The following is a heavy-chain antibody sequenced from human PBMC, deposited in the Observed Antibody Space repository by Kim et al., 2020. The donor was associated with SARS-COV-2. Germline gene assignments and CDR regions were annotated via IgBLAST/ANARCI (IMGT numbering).Heavy chain of an antibody. J-gene: IGHJ4*02. Sequence: GNGNTIYSQKFQGRGTFTTDTSASTAYMEVSFLRSEDSAVYYCLGGFYFDYWGQGTLVTVSS. CDR3: LGGFYFDY. D-gene: IGHD3-16*01. V-gene: IGHV1-3*01. CDR2: GNGNT.